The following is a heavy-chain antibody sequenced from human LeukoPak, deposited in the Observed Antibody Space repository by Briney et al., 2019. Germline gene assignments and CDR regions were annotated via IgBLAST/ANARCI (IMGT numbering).Heavy chain of an antibody. V-gene: IGHV4-34*01. CDR3: ARGVTYYYDSSGYYYLFDY. D-gene: IGHD3-22*01. CDR1: GGSFRGYY. CDR2: INHSGST. J-gene: IGHJ4*02. Sequence: SETLSLTLAVYGGSFRGYYWGWVRPPPGKGRGWVGGINHSGSTNYNPSLKSRVTISVDTSKNQFSLKLSSVTAADTAVYYCARGVTYYYDSSGYYYLFDYWGQGTLVTVSS.